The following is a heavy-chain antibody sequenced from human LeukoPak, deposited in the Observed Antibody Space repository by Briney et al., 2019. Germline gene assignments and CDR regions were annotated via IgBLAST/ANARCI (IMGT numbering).Heavy chain of an antibody. D-gene: IGHD1-26*01. V-gene: IGHV3-21*01. CDR1: GFTFSSYS. CDR3: ARGSWSWDYYYGMDV. CDR2: ISSSSSYI. J-gene: IGHJ6*02. Sequence: GGSLRLSCAASGFTFSSYSMNWVRQAPGKGLERVSSISSSSSYIYYADSVKGRFTISRDNAKNSLYLQMNSLRAEDTAVYYCARGSWSWDYYYGMDVWGQGTTVTVSS.